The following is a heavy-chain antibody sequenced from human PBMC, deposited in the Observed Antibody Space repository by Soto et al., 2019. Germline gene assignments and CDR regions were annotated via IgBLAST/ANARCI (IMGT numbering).Heavy chain of an antibody. Sequence: QVQLVESGGGVVQSGGSLRLSCAASGFTFNKYGMHWVRQAPGKGLEWVAIIWYDGSKKYYADSVQGRFTISRDNLKNTLYLQRSSLRAEDTAVYYCAREGREYTNSGLFDYWGQGTLVTVSS. CDR2: IWYDGSKK. CDR3: AREGREYTNSGLFDY. CDR1: GFTFNKYG. V-gene: IGHV3-33*01. D-gene: IGHD2-8*01. J-gene: IGHJ4*02.